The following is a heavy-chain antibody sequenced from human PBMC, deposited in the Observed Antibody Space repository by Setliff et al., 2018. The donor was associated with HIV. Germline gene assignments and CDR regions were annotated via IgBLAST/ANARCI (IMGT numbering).Heavy chain of an antibody. Sequence: GGSLRLSCAASGFTFSSYAMSWVRQAPGKGLEWVSVISGSGGNTYYADSVKGRFTISRDNSKNTLYLQMNSLRAADTAAYYCAKAISGRFPRNDAFDMWGQGTVVTVSS. D-gene: IGHD1-26*01. V-gene: IGHV3-23*01. CDR2: ISGSGGNT. CDR3: AKAISGRFPRNDAFDM. CDR1: GFTFSSYA. J-gene: IGHJ3*02.